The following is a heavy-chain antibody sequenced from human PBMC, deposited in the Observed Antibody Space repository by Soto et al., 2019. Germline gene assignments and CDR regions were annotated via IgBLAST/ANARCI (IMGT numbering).Heavy chain of an antibody. D-gene: IGHD6-6*01. CDR3: ARGRPAIAALYYYGMDV. CDR1: GGTFSSYA. Sequence: GASVKVSCKASGGTFSSYAISWVRQAPGQGLEWMGGIIPIFGTANYAQEFQGRVTITADESTSTAYMELSSLRSEDTAVYYCARGRPAIAALYYYGMDVWGQGTTVTVSS. J-gene: IGHJ6*02. V-gene: IGHV1-69*13. CDR2: IIPIFGTA.